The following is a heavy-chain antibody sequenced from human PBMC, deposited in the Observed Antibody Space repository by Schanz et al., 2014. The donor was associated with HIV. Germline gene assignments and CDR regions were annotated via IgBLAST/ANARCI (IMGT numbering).Heavy chain of an antibody. J-gene: IGHJ6*02. Sequence: QVQLVESGGGVVQPGRSLRLSCAASGFTFSSYGMHWVRQAPGKGLEGVAVISYDGSNKYYTDSVKGRFTISRDNSKNTLYLQMNSLRAEDTALYYCAKDNGWPLASYYGMDVWGQGTTVTVSS. V-gene: IGHV3-30*18. CDR1: GFTFSSYG. CDR2: ISYDGSNK. D-gene: IGHD6-19*01. CDR3: AKDNGWPLASYYGMDV.